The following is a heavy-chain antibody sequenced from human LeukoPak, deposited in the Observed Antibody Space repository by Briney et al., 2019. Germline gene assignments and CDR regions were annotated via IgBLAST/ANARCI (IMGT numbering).Heavy chain of an antibody. D-gene: IGHD5-18*01. V-gene: IGHV3-21*01. J-gene: IGHJ4*02. CDR2: ISSSSSYI. Sequence: GGSLSLSCAASGFTFSSYSMNWVRQAPGKGLEWVSSISSSSSYIYYADSVKGRFTISRDNAKNSLYLQMNSLRAEDTAVYYCATTAMVSAGFDYWGQGTLVTVSS. CDR1: GFTFSSYS. CDR3: ATTAMVSAGFDY.